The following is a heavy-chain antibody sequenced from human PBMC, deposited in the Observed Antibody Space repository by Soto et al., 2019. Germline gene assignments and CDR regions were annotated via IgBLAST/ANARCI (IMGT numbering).Heavy chain of an antibody. CDR3: AKDEAGSYEY. CDR1: GYTFTGHN. Sequence: GASVKVSCKSSGYTFTGHNIHWVRQAPGQGLEWMGLINPKTGDTYYAQNFQGRVTTTRDTSISTAYMELSSLRSDDTAVYYCAKDEAGSYEYWGQGTQVTVSS. J-gene: IGHJ4*02. D-gene: IGHD1-26*01. CDR2: INPKTGDT. V-gene: IGHV1-2*02.